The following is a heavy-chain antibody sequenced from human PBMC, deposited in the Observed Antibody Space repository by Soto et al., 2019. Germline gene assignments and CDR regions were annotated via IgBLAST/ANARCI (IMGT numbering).Heavy chain of an antibody. Sequence: GGSLRLSCAASGFTFSSYAMSWVRQAPGKGLEWVSAISGSGGSTYYADSVKGRFTISRDNSKNTLYLQMNSLRAEDTAVYYCAKYHNWNPLLGTDFDYWGQGTLVTVSS. V-gene: IGHV3-23*01. CDR3: AKYHNWNPLLGTDFDY. D-gene: IGHD1-20*01. CDR2: ISGSGGST. J-gene: IGHJ4*02. CDR1: GFTFSSYA.